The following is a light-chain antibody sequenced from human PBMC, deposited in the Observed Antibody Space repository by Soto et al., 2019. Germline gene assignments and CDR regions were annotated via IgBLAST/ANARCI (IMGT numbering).Light chain of an antibody. CDR3: SAYAGRPYIYL. J-gene: IGLJ1*01. CDR1: SFDVGGYNY. Sequence: QSVLTQPPSASGSPGQSVTISCTGTSFDVGGYNYVSWYQQHPGKAPQVLMYEVSKRPSGVPDRFSGSKSGNTASLTVSGLQAEDEADYYCSAYAGRPYIYLFGYGTKVTV. V-gene: IGLV2-8*01. CDR2: EVS.